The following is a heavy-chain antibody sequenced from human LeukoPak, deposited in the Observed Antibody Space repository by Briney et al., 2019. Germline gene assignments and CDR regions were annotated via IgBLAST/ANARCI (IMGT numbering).Heavy chain of an antibody. CDR1: GYTFTSYG. Sequence: SVKVSCKASGYTFTSYGISWVRQAPGQGLEWMGWISAYNGNTNYAQKLQGRVTMTTDTSTSTAYMELRSLISDDTAVYYCARDITVTNPNYYYGMDVWGQGTTVTVSS. CDR3: ARDITVTNPNYYYGMDV. CDR2: ISAYNGNT. J-gene: IGHJ6*02. V-gene: IGHV1-18*01. D-gene: IGHD4-17*01.